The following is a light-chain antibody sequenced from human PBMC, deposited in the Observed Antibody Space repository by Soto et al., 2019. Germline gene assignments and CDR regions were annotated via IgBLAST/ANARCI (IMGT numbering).Light chain of an antibody. CDR3: SSYAGSNTVV. J-gene: IGLJ2*01. CDR2: EVT. CDR1: SSDVGSYRY. Sequence: QSVLTQPPSASGSPGQSVTISCTGTSSDVGSYRYVSWYQKHPGKAPKLMIYEVTKRPSGVPDRFSGSKSGNTASLTVSGLQADDEADYYCSSYAGSNTVVFGGGTKLTVL. V-gene: IGLV2-8*01.